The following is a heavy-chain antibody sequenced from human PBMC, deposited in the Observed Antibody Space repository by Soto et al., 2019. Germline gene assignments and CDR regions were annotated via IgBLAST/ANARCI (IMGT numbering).Heavy chain of an antibody. D-gene: IGHD1-20*01. J-gene: IGHJ5*01. CDR2: IGGLGSDT. V-gene: IGHV3-23*01. Sequence: DVQLLESGGGLVQPGGSLTLSCAASRFRFSDFAMSWVRQAPGKGLEWVSSIGGLGSDTYYADPVKGRFTISRDNSKSTLYLQMDGQRDEDTAVYYCAKDAVPYNGKWDWFDSWGQGTLVIVS. CDR1: RFRFSDFA. CDR3: AKDAVPYNGKWDWFDS.